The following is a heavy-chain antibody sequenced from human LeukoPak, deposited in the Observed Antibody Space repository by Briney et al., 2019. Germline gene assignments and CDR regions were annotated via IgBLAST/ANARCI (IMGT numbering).Heavy chain of an antibody. CDR2: ISGSGGST. J-gene: IGHJ4*02. Sequence: GGSLRLSCAASGFTFSSYGMSWVRQAPGKGLEWVSAISGSGGSTYYADSVKGRFTISTDSSKNTLYLQMNSLRAEDTALYYCAKGLERESRLDSWGQGTLVTVSS. D-gene: IGHD1-1*01. CDR3: AKGLERESRLDS. V-gene: IGHV3-23*01. CDR1: GFTFSSYG.